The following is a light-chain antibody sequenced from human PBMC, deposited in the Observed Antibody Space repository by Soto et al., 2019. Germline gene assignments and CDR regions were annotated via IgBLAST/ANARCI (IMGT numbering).Light chain of an antibody. CDR2: RNN. CDR1: SSNIGSNY. CDR3: AAWDDSLSGPWV. Sequence: QSVLTQPPSASGTPGRRVTISCSGSSSNIGSNYVYWYQQLPGPAPKLLIYRNNQRPSGVPDRFSGSKSGTSASLAISGLRSEDEADYYCAAWDDSLSGPWVFGGGTKLTVL. J-gene: IGLJ3*02. V-gene: IGLV1-47*01.